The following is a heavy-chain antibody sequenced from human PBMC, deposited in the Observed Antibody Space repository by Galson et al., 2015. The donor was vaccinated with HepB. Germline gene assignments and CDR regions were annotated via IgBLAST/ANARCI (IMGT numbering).Heavy chain of an antibody. V-gene: IGHV2-5*02. Sequence: PALVKPTQTLTLTCAFSGFSLRTSGVGVGWIRQPPGKALEWLALISWDDDKHYRPSLKSRLTITKDTSKNQVVLTLTNMDPVDTGTYYCAHGRRYDYIWGSSNGPFDYWGQGTLVSVSS. CDR2: ISWDDDK. CDR3: AHGRRYDYIWGSSNGPFDY. J-gene: IGHJ4*02. CDR1: GFSLRTSGVG. D-gene: IGHD3-16*01.